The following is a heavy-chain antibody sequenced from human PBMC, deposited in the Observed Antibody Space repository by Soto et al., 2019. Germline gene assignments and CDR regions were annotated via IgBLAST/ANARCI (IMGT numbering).Heavy chain of an antibody. CDR2: VSGNGGST. J-gene: IGHJ6*02. Sequence: GGSLRLSCSASGFTFSSYAMRWVRQAPGKGLEYVSLVSGNGGSTYNADSVKGRFTISRDNSKNTLYLQMSSLRPEDTAVYFCVKDLGNDYYYGMDVWGQGTTVTVSS. CDR1: GFTFSSYA. D-gene: IGHD4-4*01. V-gene: IGHV3-64D*08. CDR3: VKDLGNDYYYGMDV.